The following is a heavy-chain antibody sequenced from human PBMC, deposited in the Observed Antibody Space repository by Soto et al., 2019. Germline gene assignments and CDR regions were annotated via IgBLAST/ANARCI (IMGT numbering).Heavy chain of an antibody. J-gene: IGHJ5*02. Sequence: SETLSLTCTVSGGSIGSGGYYWSWIRQHPGKGLEWIGYIYYSGSTYYNPPLKSRVTISVDTSKNQFSLKLSSVTAADTAVYYCAREGITIFGPLLGSNWFDPWGQGTLVTVSS. CDR3: AREGITIFGPLLGSNWFDP. V-gene: IGHV4-31*03. D-gene: IGHD3-3*01. CDR2: IYYSGST. CDR1: GGSIGSGGYY.